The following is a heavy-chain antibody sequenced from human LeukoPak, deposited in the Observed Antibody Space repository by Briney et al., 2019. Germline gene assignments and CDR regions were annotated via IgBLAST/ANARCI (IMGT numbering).Heavy chain of an antibody. CDR2: ISSSSSYI. Sequence: PGGSLRLSCAASGFTFSSYSMNWVRQAPGKGLEWVSSISSSSSYIYYADSVKGRFTISRDNAKNSPYLQMNSLRAEDTAVYYCARDRADLYSGSYSDYFDYWGQGTLVTVSS. V-gene: IGHV3-21*01. CDR3: ARDRADLYSGSYSDYFDY. J-gene: IGHJ4*02. D-gene: IGHD1-26*01. CDR1: GFTFSSYS.